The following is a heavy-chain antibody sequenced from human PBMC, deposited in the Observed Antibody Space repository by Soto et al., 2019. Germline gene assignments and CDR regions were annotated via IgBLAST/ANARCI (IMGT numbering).Heavy chain of an antibody. CDR2: IWADGTNK. J-gene: IGHJ6*02. V-gene: IGHV3-33*01. CDR1: GFTFGEFG. Sequence: QVQLVESGGDVVQPGRSLRLSCEVSGFTFGEFGIHWVRQAPGKGLEWVTVIWADGTNKYYADSVKGRFTVSRDNSKNTLCLQMNSLRVEDTAVYYCARDLVTLAAMDVWGPGTTVLVSS. CDR3: ARDLVTLAAMDV. D-gene: IGHD3-16*01.